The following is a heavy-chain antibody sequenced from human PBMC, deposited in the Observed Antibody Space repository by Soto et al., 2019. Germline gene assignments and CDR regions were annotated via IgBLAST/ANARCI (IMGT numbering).Heavy chain of an antibody. CDR3: ARVRYFDWLLGTYYYYGMDV. D-gene: IGHD3-9*01. J-gene: IGHJ6*02. Sequence: LTCAVYGGSFSGYYWSWIRQPPGKGLEWIGEINHSGSTNYNPSLKSRVTISVDTSKNQFSLKLSSVTAADTAVYYCARVRYFDWLLGTYYYYGMDVWGQGTTVTVSS. CDR2: INHSGST. CDR1: GGSFSGYY. V-gene: IGHV4-34*01.